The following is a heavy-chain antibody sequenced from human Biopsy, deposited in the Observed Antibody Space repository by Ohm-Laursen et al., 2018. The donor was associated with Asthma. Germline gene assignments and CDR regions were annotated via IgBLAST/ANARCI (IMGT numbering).Heavy chain of an antibody. V-gene: IGHV3-30*18. CDR2: VSYDGGVA. J-gene: IGHJ4*02. CDR3: AKRRGYSDLTDFDH. D-gene: IGHD3-3*01. Sequence: SLRLSCTASGFVFRNHAMHWVRQAPGKGLEWVAVVSYDGGVAHYADSTKGRFTISRDNAKSTLYLQMNRLRTDDTAVYYCAKRRGYSDLTDFDHWGQGTLVTVSS. CDR1: GFVFRNHA.